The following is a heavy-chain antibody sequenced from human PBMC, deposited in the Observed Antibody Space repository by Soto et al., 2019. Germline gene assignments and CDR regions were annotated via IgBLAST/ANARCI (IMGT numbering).Heavy chain of an antibody. Sequence: SVKVSCKASGGTFSSYAISWVRQAPGQGLEWMGGIIPIFGTANYAQKFQGRVTITADESTSTAYMELSSLRSEDTAVYYGAKEPGGVMGPEAYWGQGTLVTVSS. J-gene: IGHJ4*02. V-gene: IGHV1-69*13. CDR3: AKEPGGVMGPEAY. CDR1: GGTFSSYA. CDR2: IIPIFGTA. D-gene: IGHD3-16*01.